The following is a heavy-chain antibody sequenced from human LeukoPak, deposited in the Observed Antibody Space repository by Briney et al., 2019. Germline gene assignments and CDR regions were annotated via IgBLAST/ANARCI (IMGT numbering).Heavy chain of an antibody. CDR1: GFTFSSYS. D-gene: IGHD6-19*01. J-gene: IGHJ4*02. Sequence: GGSLRLCCAASGFTFSSYSMNWVRQAPGKGLEWVSSISSSSSYIYYADSVKGRFTISRDNAKNSLYLQMNSLRAEDTAVYYCARDLGSGWYYFDYWGQGTLVTVSS. V-gene: IGHV3-21*01. CDR3: ARDLGSGWYYFDY. CDR2: ISSSSSYI.